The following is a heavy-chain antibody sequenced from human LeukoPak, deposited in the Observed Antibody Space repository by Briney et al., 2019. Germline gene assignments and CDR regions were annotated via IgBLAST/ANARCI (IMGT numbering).Heavy chain of an antibody. CDR1: GGSISSYY. J-gene: IGHJ6*02. CDR2: IYYSGST. D-gene: IGHD3-22*01. CDR3: AREARYYDSSGYYASYGMDV. Sequence: SETLSLTCTVSGGSISSYYWSWIRQPPGKGLEWIGYIYYSGSTNYNPSLKSRVTISVDTSKNQFSLKLSSVTAADTAVYYCAREARYYDSSGYYASYGMDVWGQGTTVTVSS. V-gene: IGHV4-59*01.